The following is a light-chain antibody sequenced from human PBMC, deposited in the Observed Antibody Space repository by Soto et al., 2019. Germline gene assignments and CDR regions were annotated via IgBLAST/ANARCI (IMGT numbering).Light chain of an antibody. V-gene: IGLV2-14*01. CDR1: SSDVGGYNY. Sequence: QSALTQPASVSGSPGQSITISCTGTSSDVGGYNYVSWYQQHPGKAPKLMMYDVSNRPSGVSNRFSGSKSGNTASLTISGLQAEDEADYYCRSYTSSSLYVFGTGTKLTVL. CDR2: DVS. CDR3: RSYTSSSLYV. J-gene: IGLJ1*01.